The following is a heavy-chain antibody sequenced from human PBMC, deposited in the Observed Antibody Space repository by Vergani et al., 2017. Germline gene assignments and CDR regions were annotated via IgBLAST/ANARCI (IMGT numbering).Heavy chain of an antibody. CDR1: GFTFSSYA. Sequence: EVQLLESGGGLVQPGGSLRLSCAASGFTFSSYAMSWVRQAPGKGLEWVSAISGSGGSTYYADSVKGRFTISRDNSKNTLYLQMNSLRAEDTAVYYCAKARSYDSRGYYPPLGYWGQGTLVTVSS. CDR2: ISGSGGST. J-gene: IGHJ4*02. D-gene: IGHD3-22*01. CDR3: AKARSYDSRGYYPPLGY. V-gene: IGHV3-23*01.